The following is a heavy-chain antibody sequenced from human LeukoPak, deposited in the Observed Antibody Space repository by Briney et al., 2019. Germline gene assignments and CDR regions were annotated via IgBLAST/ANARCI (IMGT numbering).Heavy chain of an antibody. D-gene: IGHD1-26*01. Sequence: PSETLSLTCTVSGGSISSGGYYWSWIRQHPGKGLEWIGYIYYSGSTNYNPSLESRVTISVDTSKNQFSLKLSSVTAADTAVYYCASFNSGSYLDAFDIWGQGTMVTVSS. J-gene: IGHJ3*02. CDR3: ASFNSGSYLDAFDI. CDR1: GGSISSGGYY. CDR2: IYYSGST. V-gene: IGHV4-61*08.